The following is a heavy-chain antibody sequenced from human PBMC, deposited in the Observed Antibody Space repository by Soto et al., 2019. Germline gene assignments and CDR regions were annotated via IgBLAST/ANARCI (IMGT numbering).Heavy chain of an antibody. D-gene: IGHD2-21*02. Sequence: ETLSLTCTVSGGSVSSETYYWSWIRQPPGKGLEWLGYIYFNGRTTYNPSLKSRVTMSVDTSKNQFSLRLGSVTAADTAAYYCARDRVTTPRFYDFWGQGIQVTVSS. J-gene: IGHJ4*02. CDR2: IYFNGRT. CDR3: ARDRVTTPRFYDF. V-gene: IGHV4-61*01. CDR1: GGSVSSETYY.